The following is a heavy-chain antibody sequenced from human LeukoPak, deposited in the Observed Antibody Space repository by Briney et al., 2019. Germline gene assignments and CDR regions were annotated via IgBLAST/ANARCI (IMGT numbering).Heavy chain of an antibody. J-gene: IGHJ4*02. Sequence: GGSLRLSCTASGFTFGDYAMSWVRQAPGKGLEWVGFIRSKAYGGTTEYAASVKGRFAISRDDSKSIAYLQMNSLKTEDTAVYYCAQVLHYYDSSGYYAYWGQGTLVTVSS. V-gene: IGHV3-49*04. CDR1: GFTFGDYA. D-gene: IGHD3-22*01. CDR2: IRSKAYGGTT. CDR3: AQVLHYYDSSGYYAY.